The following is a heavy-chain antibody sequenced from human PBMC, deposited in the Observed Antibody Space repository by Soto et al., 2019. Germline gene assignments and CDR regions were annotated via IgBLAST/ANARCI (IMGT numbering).Heavy chain of an antibody. CDR1: GFTLSSYN. J-gene: IGHJ6*02. CDR3: ARDHGGSTWFVGIYYYFGVDV. V-gene: IGHV3-48*02. Sequence: EVQLVESGGGLVQPGGYLRLSCAASGFTLSSYNMNWVRQAPGKGLEWVSYISGSSDTIYYADSVKGRFTISRDNAKNSLYLQMDSLRDEATAVSYCARDHGGSTWFVGIYYYFGVDVWGQGTTVTVSS. CDR2: ISGSSDTI. D-gene: IGHD6-13*01.